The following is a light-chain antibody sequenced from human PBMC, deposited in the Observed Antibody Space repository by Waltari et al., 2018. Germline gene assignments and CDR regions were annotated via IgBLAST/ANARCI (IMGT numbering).Light chain of an antibody. Sequence: QSALTQPASVSGSPGQSITISCTGTTSDVDDYNYVPWYQQHPGAAPKLMIYDVTKRPSGVSDRFSGSKSGYTASLTISGLQADDEADYICCSYSHIDHILFGGGTRLTVL. J-gene: IGLJ2*01. CDR2: DVT. CDR1: TSDVDDYNY. CDR3: CSYSHIDHIL. V-gene: IGLV2-14*01.